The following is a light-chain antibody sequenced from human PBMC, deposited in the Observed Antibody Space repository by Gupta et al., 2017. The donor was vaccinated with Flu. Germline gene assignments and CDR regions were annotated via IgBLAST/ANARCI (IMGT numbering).Light chain of an antibody. CDR1: QSVSSTH. CDR2: GAS. CDR3: QQYGSSPRT. V-gene: IGKV3-20*01. J-gene: IGKJ1*01. Sequence: EIVLTQSPGTLSLSRGERATLSCRGSQSVSSTHLAWYQQKPGQSPRLLIYGASSRVTGTPDRFSGSGSGTDFTLTISRLEPEDFAVYYCQQYGSSPRTFGQGTKVEIK.